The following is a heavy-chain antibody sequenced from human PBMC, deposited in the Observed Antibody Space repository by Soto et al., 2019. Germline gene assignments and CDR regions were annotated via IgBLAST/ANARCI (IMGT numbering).Heavy chain of an antibody. Sequence: ASVKVSCKASGYTFTSYGISWVRQAPGQGLEWMGWISAYNGNTNYAQKLQGRVTMTTDTSTSTAYMELRSLRSDDTAVYYCARTQNPFVDFWSGYGQYNWFDPWGQGTLVTVSS. V-gene: IGHV1-18*01. CDR3: ARTQNPFVDFWSGYGQYNWFDP. CDR1: GYTFTSYG. D-gene: IGHD3-3*01. J-gene: IGHJ5*02. CDR2: ISAYNGNT.